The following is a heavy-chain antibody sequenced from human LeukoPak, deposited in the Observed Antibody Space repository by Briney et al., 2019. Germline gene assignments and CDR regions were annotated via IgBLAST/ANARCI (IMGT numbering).Heavy chain of an antibody. CDR1: GFTFSSYE. Sequence: GGSLRLSCAASGFTFSSYEMNWVRQAPGKGLEWVSYISSGSTIYYADTVKGRFTISRDNAKNSLYLQMNSLRAEDTAVYYCARDSYRVVPFDYWGQGTLVTVSS. CDR2: ISSGSTI. D-gene: IGHD3-3*01. V-gene: IGHV3-48*03. J-gene: IGHJ4*02. CDR3: ARDSYRVVPFDY.